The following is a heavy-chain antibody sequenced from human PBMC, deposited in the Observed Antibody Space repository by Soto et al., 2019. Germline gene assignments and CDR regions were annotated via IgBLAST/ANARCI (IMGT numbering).Heavy chain of an antibody. Sequence: PSETLSLTCTVSGGSISSYYWSWIRQPPGKGLGWIGYIYYSGSTNYNPSLKSRVTISVDTSKNQFSLKLSSVTAADTAVYYCARSGSYRVDFDYWGQRTLVTVSS. CDR1: GGSISSYY. CDR2: IYYSGST. D-gene: IGHD1-26*01. V-gene: IGHV4-59*01. J-gene: IGHJ4*02. CDR3: ARSGSYRVDFDY.